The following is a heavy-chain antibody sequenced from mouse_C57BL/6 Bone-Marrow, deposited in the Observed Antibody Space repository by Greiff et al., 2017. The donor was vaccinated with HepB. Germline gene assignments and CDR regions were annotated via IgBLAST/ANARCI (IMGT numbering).Heavy chain of an antibody. CDR1: GFTFSDYY. D-gene: IGHD1-1*01. CDR3: ARRDYYGSSLDV. Sequence: EVQRVESGGGLVQPGGSLKLSCAASGFTFSDYYMYWVRQTPEKRLEWVAYISNGGGSTYYPDTVKGRFTISRDNAKNTLDLQMSRLKSEDTAMYYCARRDYYGSSLDVWGTGTTVTVSS. CDR2: ISNGGGST. J-gene: IGHJ1*03. V-gene: IGHV5-12*01.